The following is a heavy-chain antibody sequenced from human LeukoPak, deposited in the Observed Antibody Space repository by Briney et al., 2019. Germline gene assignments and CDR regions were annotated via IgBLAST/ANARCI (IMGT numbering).Heavy chain of an antibody. CDR3: ARDLDLGVTRWLEPEFDY. Sequence: GGSLRLSCTASGFTFSNFWMGWGRQAPGKGLEWVANIKQDETEKFYLGSVKGRFTISRDNAKNSLYLQMNSLRAEDTAVYYCARDLDLGVTRWLEPEFDYWGQGTLVTVSS. CDR2: IKQDETEK. V-gene: IGHV3-7*01. CDR1: GFTFSNFW. J-gene: IGHJ4*02. D-gene: IGHD5-24*01.